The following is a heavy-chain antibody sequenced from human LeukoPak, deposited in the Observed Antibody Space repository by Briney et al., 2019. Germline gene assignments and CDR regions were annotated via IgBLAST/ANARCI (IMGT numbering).Heavy chain of an antibody. D-gene: IGHD3-9*01. V-gene: IGHV3-21*01. Sequence: KTGGSLRLSCAASGFTFSSYSMKWVRQAPGKGLEWVSSISSSSSYIYYADSVKGRFTISRDNAKNSLYLQMNSLRAEDTAVYYCASRGTMAGYSLDYWGQGTLVTVSS. CDR1: GFTFSSYS. J-gene: IGHJ4*02. CDR3: ASRGTMAGYSLDY. CDR2: ISSSSSYI.